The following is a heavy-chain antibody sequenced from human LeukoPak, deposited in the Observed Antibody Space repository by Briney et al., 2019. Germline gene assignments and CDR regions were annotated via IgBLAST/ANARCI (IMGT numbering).Heavy chain of an antibody. J-gene: IGHJ5*02. Sequence: GEALKISCKGSGYIFTSYWISWVRQMPGEGLEGMGGIVPSDSYTNYSPSFQGHVSISADKSISTAYLQWSSLKASDTAMYYCARHSSGWTFDPWGQGTLVTVSS. V-gene: IGHV5-10-1*01. D-gene: IGHD6-19*01. CDR2: IVPSDSYT. CDR1: GYIFTSYW. CDR3: ARHSSGWTFDP.